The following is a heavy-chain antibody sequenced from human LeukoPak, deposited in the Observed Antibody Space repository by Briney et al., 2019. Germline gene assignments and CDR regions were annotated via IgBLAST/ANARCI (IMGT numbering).Heavy chain of an antibody. J-gene: IGHJ4*02. CDR2: IYHSGST. D-gene: IGHD6-13*01. CDR3: ARAAAGWSRYYFDY. V-gene: IGHV4-59*12. CDR1: GGSISSYY. Sequence: SETLSLTCTVSGGSISSYYWSWIRQPPGKGLEWIGEIYHSGSTNYNPSLKSRVTISVDKSKNQFSLKLSSVTAADTAVYYCARAAAGWSRYYFDYWGQGTLVTVSS.